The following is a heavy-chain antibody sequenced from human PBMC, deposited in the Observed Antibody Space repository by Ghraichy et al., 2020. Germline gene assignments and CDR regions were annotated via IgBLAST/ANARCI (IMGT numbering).Heavy chain of an antibody. CDR1: GFTFSSYA. V-gene: IGHV3-23*01. J-gene: IGHJ4*02. D-gene: IGHD3-22*01. CDR2: ISGSGGST. CDR3: AKIRHYYDSSGYDSGIYFDY. Sequence: GGSLRLSCAASGFTFSSYAMSWVRQAPGKGLEWVSAISGSGGSTYYADSVKGRFTISRDNSKNTLYLQMNSLRAEDTAVYYCAKIRHYYDSSGYDSGIYFDYWGQGTLVTVSS.